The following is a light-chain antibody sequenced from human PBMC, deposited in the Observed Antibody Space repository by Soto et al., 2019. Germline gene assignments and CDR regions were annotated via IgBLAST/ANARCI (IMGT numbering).Light chain of an antibody. J-gene: IGKJ3*01. CDR1: QSVSSSY. V-gene: IGKV3-20*01. Sequence: EIVLTQSPGTLSLSPGERATLSCRASQSVSSSYLAWYQQKPGQAPRLLIYGASSRATGIPDRFSGSGSGTDFTLTISRLEPEDVATYYCQQLNNFVTFGPGTKVNI. CDR3: QQLNNFVT. CDR2: GAS.